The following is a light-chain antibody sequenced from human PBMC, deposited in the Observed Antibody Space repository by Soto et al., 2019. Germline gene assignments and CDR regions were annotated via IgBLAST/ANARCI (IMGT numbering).Light chain of an antibody. J-gene: IGKJ1*01. V-gene: IGKV3-20*01. CDR1: QSLSNNIY. Sequence: SLLTQCPGERSLWTGDRATLSCSPSQSLSNNIYLAWYQQKPGQAPRLLIYGASSRATGIPNRFSGSGSGTDFTLTISRLQPEDFAVYYCQQYGNSPQTFGQGTKVDIK. CDR2: GAS. CDR3: QQYGNSPQT.